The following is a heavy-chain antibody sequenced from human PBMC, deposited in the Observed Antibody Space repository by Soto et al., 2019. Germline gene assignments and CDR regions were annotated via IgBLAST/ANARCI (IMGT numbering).Heavy chain of an antibody. J-gene: IGHJ6*03. CDR2: IFYSGPT. CDR1: GDSITSGVHY. V-gene: IGHV4-31*03. CDR3: ARDRVMLTFGGASEE. Sequence: SETLSLTCTVSGDSITSGVHYWSWIRQLPGKGLEWIGYIFYSGPTYYNPSLKSRVAISVDTSKNQFSLRLNSVTAADTAVYYCARDRVMLTFGGASEEWG. D-gene: IGHD3-16*01.